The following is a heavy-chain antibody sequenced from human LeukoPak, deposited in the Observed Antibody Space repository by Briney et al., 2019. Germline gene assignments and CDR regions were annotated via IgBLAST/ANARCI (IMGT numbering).Heavy chain of an antibody. J-gene: IGHJ4*02. Sequence: PGGSLRLSCAASGFTFSSYWMHWVRQAPGKGLVWVPRINTGGSSTSYADSVKGRFTISRDNAKNTLYLQMNSLRAEDTAVYYCARDICGGSCYSSFDYWGQGTLVTVSS. CDR2: INTGGSST. CDR3: ARDICGGSCYSSFDY. V-gene: IGHV3-74*01. CDR1: GFTFSSYW. D-gene: IGHD2-15*01.